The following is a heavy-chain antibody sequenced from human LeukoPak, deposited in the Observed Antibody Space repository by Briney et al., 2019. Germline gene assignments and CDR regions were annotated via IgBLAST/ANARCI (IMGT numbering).Heavy chain of an antibody. CDR1: GFTFSSYG. J-gene: IGHJ4*02. CDR3: AKEKYRGYSYGSGDY. CDR2: ISYDGSNK. V-gene: IGHV3-30*18. D-gene: IGHD5-18*01. Sequence: GGSLRLSCAASGFTFSSYGMHWVRQAPGKGLEWVAAISYDGSNKYYADSVKGRFTISRDNSKNTLYLQMNTLRVEDTAVYYCAKEKYRGYSYGSGDYWGQGTLVTVSS.